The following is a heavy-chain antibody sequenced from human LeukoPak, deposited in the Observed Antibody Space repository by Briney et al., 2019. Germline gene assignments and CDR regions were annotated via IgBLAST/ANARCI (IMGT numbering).Heavy chain of an antibody. CDR2: INHSGST. J-gene: IGHJ2*01. V-gene: IGHV4-34*01. Sequence: SETLSLTCAVYGGSFSGYYWSWIRQPPGKGLEWIGEINHSGSTNYNPSLKSRVTISVDTSKNQFSLKLSSVTAADTAVYYCARDGYYDSSGYKNYWYFDLWGRGTLVTVSS. CDR1: GGSFSGYY. CDR3: ARDGYYDSSGYKNYWYFDL. D-gene: IGHD3-22*01.